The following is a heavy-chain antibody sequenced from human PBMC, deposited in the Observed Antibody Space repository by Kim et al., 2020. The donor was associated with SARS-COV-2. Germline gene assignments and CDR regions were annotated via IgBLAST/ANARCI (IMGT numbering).Heavy chain of an antibody. Sequence: QKFQGRVTMTEDTSTDTAYMELSSLRSEDTAVYYCATFVVGATPDAFDIWGQGTMVTVSS. D-gene: IGHD1-26*01. CDR3: ATFVVGATPDAFDI. J-gene: IGHJ3*02. V-gene: IGHV1-24*01.